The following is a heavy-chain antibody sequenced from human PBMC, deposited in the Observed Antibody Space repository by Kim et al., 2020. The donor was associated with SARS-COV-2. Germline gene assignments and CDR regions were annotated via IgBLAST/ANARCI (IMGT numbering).Heavy chain of an antibody. V-gene: IGHV3-30*16. D-gene: IGHD6-13*01. CDR3: APRRDSSSSPNHCDY. J-gene: IGHJ4*02. Sequence: DSGKGRFTISRDNSKNTLYLQRNSLRAEDTAVYDCAPRRDSSSSPNHCDYWGQGTLVTVSS.